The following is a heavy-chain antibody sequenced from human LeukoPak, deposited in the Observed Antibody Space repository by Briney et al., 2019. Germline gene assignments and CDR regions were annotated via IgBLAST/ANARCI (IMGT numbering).Heavy chain of an antibody. Sequence: ASETLSLTCTVSGGSISSYYWSWIRQPPGKGLERIGYIYYSGSTNYNPSLKSRVTISVDTSKNQFSPKLSSVTAADTAVYYCARDRRYSYGYDYWGQGTLVTVSS. CDR3: ARDRRYSYGYDY. J-gene: IGHJ4*02. V-gene: IGHV4-59*01. D-gene: IGHD5-18*01. CDR1: GGSISSYY. CDR2: IYYSGST.